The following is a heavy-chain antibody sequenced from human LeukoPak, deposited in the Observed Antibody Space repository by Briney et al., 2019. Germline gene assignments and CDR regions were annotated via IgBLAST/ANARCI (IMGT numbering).Heavy chain of an antibody. CDR1: GGSFSGYY. CDR3: ARVAGPITIFGVATRASYYFDY. V-gene: IGHV4-34*01. Sequence: SETLSLTRAVYGGSFSGYYWSWLRQPPGKGLEWIGEINHSGSTNYNPSLKSRVTISVDTSKNQFSLKLSSVTAADMAVYYCARVAGPITIFGVATRASYYFDYWGQGTLVTVSS. J-gene: IGHJ4*02. D-gene: IGHD3-3*01. CDR2: INHSGST.